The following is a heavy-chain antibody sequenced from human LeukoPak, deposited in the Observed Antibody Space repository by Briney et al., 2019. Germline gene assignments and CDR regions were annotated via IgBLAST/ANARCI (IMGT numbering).Heavy chain of an antibody. Sequence: PGGSLRLSCAASGFTFSSYAMSWVRQAPGKGREGVSAISGSGGSTYYADSVECRFTFSRDNSKNTLYLQMNSLRAEDTAVYYCAKCSGSFVFDYWGQGTLVTVSS. D-gene: IGHD1-26*01. CDR2: ISGSGGST. J-gene: IGHJ4*02. V-gene: IGHV3-23*01. CDR1: GFTFSSYA. CDR3: AKCSGSFVFDY.